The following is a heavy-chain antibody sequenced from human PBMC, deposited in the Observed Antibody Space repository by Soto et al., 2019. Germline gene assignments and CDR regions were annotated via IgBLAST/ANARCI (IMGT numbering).Heavy chain of an antibody. D-gene: IGHD3-22*01. CDR2: IYYSGST. CDR3: ARAVRNYYDSSGYYLQPPDFDY. CDR1: GGSISSGDYY. J-gene: IGHJ4*02. V-gene: IGHV4-30-4*01. Sequence: PSETLSLTCTVSGGSISSGDYYWSWIRQPPGKGLEWIGYIYYSGSTYYNPSLKSRVTISVDTSKNQFSLKLSSVTAADTAVYYCARAVRNYYDSSGYYLQPPDFDYWGQGTLVTVSS.